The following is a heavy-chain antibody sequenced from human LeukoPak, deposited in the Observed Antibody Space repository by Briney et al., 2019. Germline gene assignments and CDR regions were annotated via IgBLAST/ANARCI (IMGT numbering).Heavy chain of an antibody. CDR1: GYTFTGYY. CDR2: INPNSGGT. CDR3: ARSRVRNDAFDI. Sequence: ASVKVSCKASGYTFTGYYMHWVRQAPGQGLEWMGWINPNSGGTNYAQKFQGRLTMTRDTSISTAYMELSRLRSDDTAVYYCARSRVRNDAFDIWGQGTMVTVSS. J-gene: IGHJ3*02. D-gene: IGHD2-21*01. V-gene: IGHV1-2*02.